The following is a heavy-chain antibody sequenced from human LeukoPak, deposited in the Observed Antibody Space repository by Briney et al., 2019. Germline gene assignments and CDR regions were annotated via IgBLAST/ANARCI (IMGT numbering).Heavy chain of an antibody. Sequence: GGSLRLSCAASGFTFSNYAMHWVRQDSGRGLDWVAVISHDGINTYYADSVKGRFTISRDNSKNTLYLQVNSLRAEDTAVYYCARGGGYSYGSFDYWGQGTLVTVSS. CDR3: ARGGGYSYGSFDY. J-gene: IGHJ4*02. CDR1: GFTFSNYA. CDR2: ISHDGINT. D-gene: IGHD5-18*01. V-gene: IGHV3-30*03.